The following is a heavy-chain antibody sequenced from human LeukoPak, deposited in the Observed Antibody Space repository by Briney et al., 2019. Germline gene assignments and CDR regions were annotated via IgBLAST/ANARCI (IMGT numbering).Heavy chain of an antibody. V-gene: IGHV3-20*04. CDR2: INWNGGST. D-gene: IGHD1-14*01. CDR1: GFTFDDYG. J-gene: IGHJ4*02. CDR3: AISPGITGTTTGFDY. Sequence: GWSLRLSCVGSGFTFDDYGMRWVRQSPGKGLEWVAGINWNGGSTGYADSVKGRFTISRDNAKNSLYLQMNSLRGEETALYYCAISPGITGTTTGFDYWGQGTLVIVSS.